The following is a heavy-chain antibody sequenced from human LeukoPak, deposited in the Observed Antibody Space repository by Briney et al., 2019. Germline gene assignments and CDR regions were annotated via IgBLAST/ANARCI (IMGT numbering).Heavy chain of an antibody. CDR3: AGSAAMRLIGYY. Sequence: AGGSLRLSCAASGFTFSSYWMSWVRQAPGKGLEWVANIKQDGSEKYYVDSVKGRFTISRDNAKNSLYLRMNSLRAEDTAVYYCAGSAAMRLIGYYWGQGTLVTVSS. CDR2: IKQDGSEK. J-gene: IGHJ4*02. D-gene: IGHD2-2*01. CDR1: GFTFSSYW. V-gene: IGHV3-7*03.